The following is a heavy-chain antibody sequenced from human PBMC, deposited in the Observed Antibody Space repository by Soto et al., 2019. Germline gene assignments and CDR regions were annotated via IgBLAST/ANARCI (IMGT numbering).Heavy chain of an antibody. CDR2: IYYSGST. CDR1: GGSISSSSYY. D-gene: IGHD4-17*01. Sequence: SETLSLTCTVSGGSISSSSYYWCWIRQPPGKGLEWIGSIYYSGSTYYNPSLKSRVTISVGTSKNQFSLKLSSVTAADTAVYYCARHHPDPPVFGDYALDNDIFDFWSQGTLVTVSS. J-gene: IGHJ4*02. V-gene: IGHV4-39*01. CDR3: ARHHPDPPVFGDYALDNDIFDF.